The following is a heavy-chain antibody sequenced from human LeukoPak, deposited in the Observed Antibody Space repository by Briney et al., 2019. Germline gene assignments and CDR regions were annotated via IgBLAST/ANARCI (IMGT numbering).Heavy chain of an antibody. J-gene: IGHJ4*02. CDR3: VKDLRSDFMGVLSRYLSY. V-gene: IGHV3-64D*09. CDR2: ISRNGGST. D-gene: IGHD2/OR15-2a*01. Sequence: GGSLRLSCSASGFTFSSFAVHWVRQAPGKGLEYVAAISRNGGSTYYADSVKGRFTISRDNSKSTLYLQMSSLRAEDTAVYLCVKDLRSDFMGVLSRYLSYWGQGTLVTVSS. CDR1: GFTFSSFA.